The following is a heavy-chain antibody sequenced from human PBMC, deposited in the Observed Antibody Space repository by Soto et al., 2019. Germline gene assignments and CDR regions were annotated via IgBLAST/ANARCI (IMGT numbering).Heavy chain of an antibody. Sequence: GGSLRLSCEASGFTFTLYWMHWVRQAPGKGLVWVSRVNSDGTGTMYADSVKGRFTVSRDNAKNSVFLQMDSLRAEDAGVYFCERGDPGYSYGKVDLWGQGTLVPVSS. V-gene: IGHV3-74*03. D-gene: IGHD5-18*01. CDR2: VNSDGTGT. CDR1: GFTFTLYW. CDR3: ERGDPGYSYGKVDL. J-gene: IGHJ5*02.